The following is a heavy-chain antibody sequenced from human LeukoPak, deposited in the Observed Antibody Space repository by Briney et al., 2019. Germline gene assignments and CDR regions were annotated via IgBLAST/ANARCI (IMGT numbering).Heavy chain of an antibody. D-gene: IGHD3-10*01. V-gene: IGHV4-39*07. CDR2: IHYNGST. CDR1: GGSISSSSYY. CDR3: ARDRGVPRPYYFDQ. Sequence: SESLSLTCTVSGGSISSSSYYWGCIRQPPEKGLGWIGSIHYNGSTCYNPSLESRVIMSVDTSKNQFSLNLTSVTAADAAMYYCARDRGVPRPYYFDQWGQGTLVTVSS. J-gene: IGHJ4*02.